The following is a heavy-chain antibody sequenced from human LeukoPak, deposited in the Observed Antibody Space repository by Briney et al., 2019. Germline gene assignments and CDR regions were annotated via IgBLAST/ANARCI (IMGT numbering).Heavy chain of an antibody. J-gene: IGHJ4*02. CDR2: ISTDGTST. V-gene: IGHV3-74*01. Sequence: GESLRLSCAASGFTFSGYWMHWVRQAPGKGLVWVSRISTDGTSTTYADYVKGRFTISRDNAKNTLYLQMNSLRAEDTAVYYCARDYPIPIAVAGTRVFDYWGQGTLVTVSS. D-gene: IGHD6-19*01. CDR3: ARDYPIPIAVAGTRVFDY. CDR1: GFTFSGYW.